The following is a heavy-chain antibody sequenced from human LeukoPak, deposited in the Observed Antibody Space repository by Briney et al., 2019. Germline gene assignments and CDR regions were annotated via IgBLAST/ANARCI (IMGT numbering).Heavy chain of an antibody. CDR3: ARDSSSGSYNWFDP. CDR1: GFTFSTYN. CDR2: ISSSSSTI. D-gene: IGHD3-10*01. J-gene: IGHJ5*02. Sequence: GGSLRLSCAASGFTFSTYNMNWVRQAPGKGLEWVSYISSSSSTIYYADSVKGRFTISRDNAKNLLFLQMNSLRAEDTAVYYCARDSSSGSYNWFDPWGQGTLVTVSS. V-gene: IGHV3-48*03.